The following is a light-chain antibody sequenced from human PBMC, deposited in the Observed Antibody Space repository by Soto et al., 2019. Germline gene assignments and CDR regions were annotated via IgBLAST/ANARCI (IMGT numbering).Light chain of an antibody. V-gene: IGLV2-11*01. CDR3: CSYAGSPRYV. CDR1: SSDVGYYNY. J-gene: IGLJ1*01. CDR2: DVS. Sequence: QSALTQPRSVSGSPGQSVTISCTGTSSDVGYYNYVSWYQQHSGKAPKVMIYDVSERPSGVPDRFSGSNSGNTASLTISGLQDEDEADYYCCSYAGSPRYVFGTGTKLTVL.